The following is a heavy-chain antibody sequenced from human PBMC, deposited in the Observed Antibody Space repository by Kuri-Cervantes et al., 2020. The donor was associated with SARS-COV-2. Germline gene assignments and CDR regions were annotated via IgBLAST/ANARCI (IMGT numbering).Heavy chain of an antibody. D-gene: IGHD4-17*01. CDR1: GFTFSSYS. CDR2: ISSSSSYI. CDR3: AKDGTRRYDYGDYFDY. Sequence: GESLKISCAASGFTFSSYSMNWVRQAPGKGLEWVSSISSSSSYIYYADSVKGRFTISGDNSKNTLYLQMNSLRAEDTAVYYCAKDGTRRYDYGDYFDYWGQGTLVTVSS. V-gene: IGHV3-21*04. J-gene: IGHJ4*02.